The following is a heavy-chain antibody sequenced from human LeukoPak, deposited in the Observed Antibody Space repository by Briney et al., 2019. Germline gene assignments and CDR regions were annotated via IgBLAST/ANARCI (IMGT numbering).Heavy chain of an antibody. D-gene: IGHD3-22*01. CDR3: ARVPRNSSGYHPPDY. Sequence: SETLSLTCTVSGGSISSSSYYWGWIRQPPGKGLEWIGSIYYSGSTYYNPSLKSRVTLSVDTSKNQFSLKLSSVTAADTAVYYCARVPRNSSGYHPPDYWGQGTLVTVSS. CDR2: IYYSGST. CDR1: GGSISSSSYY. V-gene: IGHV4-39*07. J-gene: IGHJ4*02.